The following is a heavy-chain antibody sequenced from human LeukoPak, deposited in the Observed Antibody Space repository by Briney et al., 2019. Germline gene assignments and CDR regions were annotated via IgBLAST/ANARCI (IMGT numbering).Heavy chain of an antibody. V-gene: IGHV4-4*07. Sequence: PSETLSLTCTVSGGSISSYYWSWIRQPAGKGLEWIRRIYTSGSTNYNPSLKSRVTMSVDTSKNQFSLKLSSVTAADTAVYYCAREGSTMVRGVIVVWGQGTMVTVSS. J-gene: IGHJ3*01. CDR1: GGSISSYY. CDR2: IYTSGST. D-gene: IGHD3-10*01. CDR3: AREGSTMVRGVIVV.